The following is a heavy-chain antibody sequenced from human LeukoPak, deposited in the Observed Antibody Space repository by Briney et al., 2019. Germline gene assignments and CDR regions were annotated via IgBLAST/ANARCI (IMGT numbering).Heavy chain of an antibody. J-gene: IGHJ4*02. Sequence: PGGSLRLSCAASGFTFSNFWMSWVRQAPGKGLEWVANINQDGSEKNYVDSVKGRFTISRDSAKSSLYLQMDSLRVEDTAIYYCARCSSWAFKNWGQGTLVTVSS. CDR3: ARCSSWAFKN. CDR1: GFTFSNFW. CDR2: INQDGSEK. D-gene: IGHD6-13*01. V-gene: IGHV3-7*01.